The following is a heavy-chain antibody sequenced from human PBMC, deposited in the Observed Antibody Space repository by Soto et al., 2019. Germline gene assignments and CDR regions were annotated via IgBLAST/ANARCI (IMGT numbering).Heavy chain of an antibody. D-gene: IGHD3-10*01. CDR1: GCSISSGGYY. Sequence: PSETLSLPCAVSGCSISSGGYYWSWIRQHPGKGLEWIGYIYYSGSTYYNPSLKSRVTISVDTSKNQFSLKLSSVTAADTAVYYCARGFAGVLLWFGELYPWGQGTLVTVSS. CDR2: IYYSGST. J-gene: IGHJ5*02. CDR3: ARGFAGVLLWFGELYP. V-gene: IGHV4-31*11.